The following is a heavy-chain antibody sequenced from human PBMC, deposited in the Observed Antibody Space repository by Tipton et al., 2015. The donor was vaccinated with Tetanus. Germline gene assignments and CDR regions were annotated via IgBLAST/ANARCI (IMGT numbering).Heavy chain of an antibody. CDR1: GGSISGYY. CDR2: IHYSGGT. D-gene: IGHD1-14*01. Sequence: TLSLTCTVSGGSISGYYWNWIRQLPGKGLEWIGYIHYSGGTNYNPSLTSAVTMSVDTAKNHFSLTVNSATAADTAVYYCARETPGAGHFDYWGQGTPVTVFS. V-gene: IGHV4-59*01. J-gene: IGHJ4*02. CDR3: ARETPGAGHFDY.